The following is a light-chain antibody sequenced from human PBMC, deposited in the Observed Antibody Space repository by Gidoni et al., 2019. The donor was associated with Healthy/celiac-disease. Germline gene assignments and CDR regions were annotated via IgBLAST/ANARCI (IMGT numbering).Light chain of an antibody. CDR3: SSYTSSSNYV. J-gene: IGLJ1*01. V-gene: IGLV2-14*01. CDR1: SSDVGGYNY. CDR2: DVS. Sequence: QSALTQPASVSGSPGQSITISCTGTSSDVGGYNYVSWYQQHPGKAPKLMIYDVSNRPSGVSNRFSGSKSGNTASLTISGLQAEDDAYYYCSSYTSSSNYVFGTGTKVTVL.